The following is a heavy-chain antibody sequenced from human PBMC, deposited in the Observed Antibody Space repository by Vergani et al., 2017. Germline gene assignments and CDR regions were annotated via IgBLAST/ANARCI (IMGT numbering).Heavy chain of an antibody. D-gene: IGHD2-2*02. J-gene: IGHJ4*02. CDR1: GGSISSSNW. Sequence: QVQLQESGPGLVKPSGTLSLTCAVSGGSISSSNWWSWVRQPPGKGLEWIGEIYHSGSTNYNPSLKSRVTISVDKSKNQFSLKLGSVTAADTAVYYCAIAGLGYCSSTSCYTALGYWGQGTLVTVSS. V-gene: IGHV4-4*02. CDR2: IYHSGST. CDR3: AIAGLGYCSSTSCYTALGY.